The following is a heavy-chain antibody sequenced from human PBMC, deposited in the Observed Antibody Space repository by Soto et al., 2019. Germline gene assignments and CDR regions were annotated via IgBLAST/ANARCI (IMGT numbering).Heavy chain of an antibody. D-gene: IGHD2-2*01. CDR1: GGSFSSYA. CDR2: IIPISETT. Sequence: QVQLVQSGAEVKKPGSSVKVSCKASGGSFSSYAISWVRQAPGQGIEWMGGIIPISETTNYAQKFQGRVTITADESKSTAYMELSSLRPEDTAVYDCARSRGSSTSLEIYYYYYYGMDVWSQGTTVTVSS. CDR3: ARSRGSSTSLEIYYYYYYGMDV. J-gene: IGHJ6*02. V-gene: IGHV1-69*01.